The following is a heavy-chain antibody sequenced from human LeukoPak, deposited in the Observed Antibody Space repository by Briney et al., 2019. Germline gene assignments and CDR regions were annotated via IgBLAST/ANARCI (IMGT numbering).Heavy chain of an antibody. V-gene: IGHV4-59*08. Sequence: SETLSLTCTVSGGSVSSYYWSWIRQPPGKGLEWIGYIYYSGSTNYNPSLKGRVTISVDTSKNQFSLKLSSVTAADTAVYYCARHAKAEDYNWFDPWGQGTLVTVSS. D-gene: IGHD3/OR15-3a*01. CDR3: ARHAKAEDYNWFDP. CDR2: IYYSGST. CDR1: GGSVSSYY. J-gene: IGHJ5*02.